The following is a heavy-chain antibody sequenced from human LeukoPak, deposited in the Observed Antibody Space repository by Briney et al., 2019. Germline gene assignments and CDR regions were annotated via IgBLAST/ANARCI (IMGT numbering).Heavy chain of an antibody. J-gene: IGHJ4*02. V-gene: IGHV4-34*01. CDR3: ASGHTSGFAGTEVDY. CDR1: GGSVSGYY. Sequence: SETLSLTCAVYGGSVSGYYWSWIRQPPGKGLEWIGEINHSGSTNYNPSLKSRVTISVDTSKNQFSLKLSSVTAADTAVYYCASGHTSGFAGTEVDYWGQGTLVTASS. CDR2: INHSGST. D-gene: IGHD3-16*01.